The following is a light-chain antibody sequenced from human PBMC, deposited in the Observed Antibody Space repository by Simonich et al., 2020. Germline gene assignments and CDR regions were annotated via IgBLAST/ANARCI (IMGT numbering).Light chain of an antibody. J-gene: IGKJ4*01. CDR1: QSLLHSDGKTF. CDR3: MQSIQLPLT. Sequence: DIVMTQTPLSLSVTPGQPASISCKSSQSLLHSDGKTFLYWYLQKPGQSPHLLIDEVSNRFSGVPDRFSGSGSGTDFTLKISRVEAEDVGVYYCMQSIQLPLTFGGGTKVEIK. CDR2: EVS. V-gene: IGKV2D-29*02.